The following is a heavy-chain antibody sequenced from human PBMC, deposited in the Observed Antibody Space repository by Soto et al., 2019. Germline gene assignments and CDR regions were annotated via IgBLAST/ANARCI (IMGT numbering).Heavy chain of an antibody. CDR2: INTSGGST. V-gene: IGHV1-46*01. J-gene: IGHJ4*02. D-gene: IGHD2-15*01. CDR3: ARGRAGSVVVVAATPVGY. Sequence: QVQLVQSGAEVKKPGASVKVSCKASGYTFTSYYMHWVRQAPGQGLEWMGIINTSGGSTSYAQKFQGRVTMTRDAATRTVYMELSSLRCEDTAVYYCARGRAGSVVVVAATPVGYWGQGTLVTVSS. CDR1: GYTFTSYY.